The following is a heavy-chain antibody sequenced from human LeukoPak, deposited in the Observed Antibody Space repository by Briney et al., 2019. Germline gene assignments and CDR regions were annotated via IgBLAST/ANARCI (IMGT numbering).Heavy chain of an antibody. CDR2: INPNSGDT. D-gene: IGHD2-2*01. CDR1: GYTFSGYY. J-gene: IGHJ5*02. CDR3: ARVQYQLLFEGNWFDP. V-gene: IGHV1-2*02. Sequence: ASVKVSCKASGYTFSGYYIHWVPQAPRHRLEWMGWINPNSGDTHYAQKVQGRVTMTRDTSSSTAYMDLNSLISDDTAVYYSARVQYQLLFEGNWFDPWGQGTLVTVPS.